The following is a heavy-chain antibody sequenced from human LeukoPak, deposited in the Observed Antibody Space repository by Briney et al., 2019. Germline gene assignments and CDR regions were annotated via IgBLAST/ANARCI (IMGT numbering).Heavy chain of an antibody. CDR3: AKDAYYHPYY. Sequence: PVGSLRLSCAASGFTFSTYGMHWVRQAPGKGLEWVSFIQSHATNKYYADSVKGRFTVSRDNSKNTLYLQMNSLTPEDTAMYYCAKDAYYHPYYWGQGTMVSVSS. V-gene: IGHV3-30*02. D-gene: IGHD1-26*01. CDR2: IQSHATNK. J-gene: IGHJ4*02. CDR1: GFTFSTYG.